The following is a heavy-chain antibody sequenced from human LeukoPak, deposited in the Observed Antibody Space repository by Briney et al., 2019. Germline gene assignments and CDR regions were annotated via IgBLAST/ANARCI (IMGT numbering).Heavy chain of an antibody. CDR3: AKDLGSSGYFDY. CDR2: ISYDGSNK. CDR1: GFTFSSYG. Sequence: GRSLRLSCAASGFTFSSYGMHWVRQAPGKGLEWVAVISYDGSNKYYADSVKGRFTISRDNSKNTLYLQMNSLRAEDTAVYYCAKDLGSSGYFDYWGRGTLVTVSS. J-gene: IGHJ4*02. V-gene: IGHV3-30*18. D-gene: IGHD3-22*01.